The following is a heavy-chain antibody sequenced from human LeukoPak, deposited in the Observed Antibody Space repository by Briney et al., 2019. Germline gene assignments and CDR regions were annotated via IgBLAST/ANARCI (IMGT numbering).Heavy chain of an antibody. CDR2: IYPGDSDT. Sequence: GGSLKISCKASGYSFTTYWIGWVRQMPGKGLEWMGIIYPGDSDTRYSPSFQGQVTISADKSISAAYLQWSSLKASDTAMYYCARRPIFGVVIPNAFDIWGQGTMVTVSS. J-gene: IGHJ3*02. D-gene: IGHD3-3*01. CDR1: GYSFTTYW. CDR3: ARRPIFGVVIPNAFDI. V-gene: IGHV5-51*01.